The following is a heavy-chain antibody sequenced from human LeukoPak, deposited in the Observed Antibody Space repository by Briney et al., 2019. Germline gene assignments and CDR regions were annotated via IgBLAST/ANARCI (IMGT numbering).Heavy chain of an antibody. Sequence: GGSLRLSCAASGFTFSSYDMHWVRQATGKGLEWVSAIGTAGDTYYPGSVKGRFTISRENAKNSLYLQMNSLRAGDTAVYYCARENYGDYVEAFDIWGQGTMVTVSS. V-gene: IGHV3-13*01. J-gene: IGHJ3*02. D-gene: IGHD4-17*01. CDR1: GFTFSSYD. CDR3: ARENYGDYVEAFDI. CDR2: IGTAGDT.